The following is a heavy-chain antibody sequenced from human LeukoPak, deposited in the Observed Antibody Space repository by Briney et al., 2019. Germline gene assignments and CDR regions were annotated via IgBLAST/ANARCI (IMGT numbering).Heavy chain of an antibody. CDR2: INHSGST. Sequence: PSETLSLTCVVYGGSFSGYYWTWIRQPPGKGLEWIGEINHSGSTNYNPSLKSRVTISVDTSKNQFSLKLSSVTAADAAVYYCARGQQRSFDYWGQGTLVTVSS. CDR1: GGSFSGYY. CDR3: ARGQQRSFDY. D-gene: IGHD6-13*01. V-gene: IGHV4-34*01. J-gene: IGHJ4*02.